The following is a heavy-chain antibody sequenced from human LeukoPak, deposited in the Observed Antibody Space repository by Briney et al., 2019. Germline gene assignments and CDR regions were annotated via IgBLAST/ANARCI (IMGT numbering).Heavy chain of an antibody. CDR3: AGYCSSTGCQFDY. D-gene: IGHD2-2*01. V-gene: IGHV1-69*04. Sequence: ASVKVSCKASGGTFSSYAISWVRQAPGQGLEWMGRIIPIFGIANYAQKFQGRVTITADKSTSTAYMELSSLRSEDTAVYDCAGYCSSTGCQFDYWGQGTLVTVSS. J-gene: IGHJ4*02. CDR2: IIPIFGIA. CDR1: GGTFSSYA.